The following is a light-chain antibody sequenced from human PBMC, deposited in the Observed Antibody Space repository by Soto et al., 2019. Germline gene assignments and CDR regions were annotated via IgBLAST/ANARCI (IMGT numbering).Light chain of an antibody. J-gene: IGKJ4*01. CDR3: IQDYNYPLT. Sequence: DIQMTQSPSSLSSSVGDRVTITCRASQSIRNYLNWYQQKPGRAPKLLIYATSDLQSGVPSRFSGSGSGTEFTLTIISLQPEDFATYYCIQDYNYPLTFGGGTKVDIK. CDR1: QSIRNY. CDR2: ATS. V-gene: IGKV1-39*01.